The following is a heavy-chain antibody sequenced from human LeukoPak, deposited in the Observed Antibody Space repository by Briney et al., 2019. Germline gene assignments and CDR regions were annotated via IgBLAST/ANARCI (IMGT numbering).Heavy chain of an antibody. Sequence: SETLSLTCTVSGVSISSYYWSWIRQPPGKGLEWIGYIYYSGSTNYNPSLKSRVTISVDTSKNQFSLKLSSVTAADTAVYYCARVRFHPPDFDYWGQGTLVTVSS. D-gene: IGHD4-17*01. V-gene: IGHV4-59*01. CDR1: GVSISSYY. CDR2: IYYSGST. J-gene: IGHJ4*02. CDR3: ARVRFHPPDFDY.